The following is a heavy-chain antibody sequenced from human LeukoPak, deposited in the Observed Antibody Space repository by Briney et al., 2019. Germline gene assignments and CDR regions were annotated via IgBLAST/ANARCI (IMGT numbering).Heavy chain of an antibody. Sequence: GGSLRLSCAASEFSVGSNYMTWVRQAPGKGLEWVSLIYSGGSTYYADSVKGRFTISRDNSKNTLYLQMNSLRAEDTAVYYCARHRYHAFDIWGQGTMVTVSS. D-gene: IGHD1-14*01. CDR3: ARHRYHAFDI. V-gene: IGHV3-66*04. CDR1: EFSVGSNY. J-gene: IGHJ3*02. CDR2: IYSGGST.